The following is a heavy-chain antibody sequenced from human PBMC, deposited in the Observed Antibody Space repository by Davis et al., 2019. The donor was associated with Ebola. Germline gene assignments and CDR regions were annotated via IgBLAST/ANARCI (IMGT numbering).Heavy chain of an antibody. J-gene: IGHJ4*02. CDR2: IISDGSST. V-gene: IGHV3-74*01. D-gene: IGHD5-24*01. Sequence: HTGGSLRLSCAASAITFSSYWMHWVRQAPGKGLVWVSRIISDGSSTSYADSVKGRFTISRDNAKNTLYLQMNSLRAEDTAVYYCARGPSMANPDYWGQGTLVTVSS. CDR1: AITFSSYW. CDR3: ARGPSMANPDY.